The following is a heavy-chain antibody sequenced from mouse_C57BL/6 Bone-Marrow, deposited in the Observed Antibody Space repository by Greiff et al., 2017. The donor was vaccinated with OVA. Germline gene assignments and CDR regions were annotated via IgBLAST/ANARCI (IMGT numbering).Heavy chain of an antibody. J-gene: IGHJ2*01. V-gene: IGHV14-4*01. D-gene: IGHD1-1*01. CDR2: IDPENGDT. CDR1: GFNIKDDY. Sequence: VQLQQSGAELVRPGASVKLSCTASGFNIKDDYMHWVKQRPEQGLEWIGWIDPENGDTEYASKFQGKATITADTSSNTAYLQLSSLTSEDTAVYYCTTLTTVVEGYFDYWGQGTTLTVSS. CDR3: TTLTTVVEGYFDY.